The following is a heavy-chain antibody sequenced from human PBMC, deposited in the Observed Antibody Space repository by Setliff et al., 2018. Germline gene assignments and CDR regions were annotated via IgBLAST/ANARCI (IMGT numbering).Heavy chain of an antibody. J-gene: IGHJ4*02. V-gene: IGHV1-18*01. CDR2: ISAYDGNT. CDR3: ARSPPNRGSGSGWYGDF. D-gene: IGHD6-19*01. CDR1: GYTFTNYG. Sequence: ASVKVSCKASGYTFTNYGITWVRQAPGQGLEWMAWISAYDGNTRFAQNFQGRVTLTTDTPTSTAYMELRGLISDDRAVYYCARSPPNRGSGSGWYGDFWGQGTLVTVSS.